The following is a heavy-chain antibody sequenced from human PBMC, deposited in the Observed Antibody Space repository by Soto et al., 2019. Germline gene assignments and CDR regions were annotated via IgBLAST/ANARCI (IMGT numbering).Heavy chain of an antibody. CDR1: GFTFDDYT. D-gene: IGHD7-27*01. Sequence: LRLSCAASGFTFDDYTMHWVRQVPGKGLEWVARISWDGGSTYYADSVKGRFTISRDNSKNSLYLQMNSLRTEDTALYYCAKASWGSRYPIDYWGQGTLVTVSS. J-gene: IGHJ4*02. V-gene: IGHV3-43*01. CDR2: ISWDGGST. CDR3: AKASWGSRYPIDY.